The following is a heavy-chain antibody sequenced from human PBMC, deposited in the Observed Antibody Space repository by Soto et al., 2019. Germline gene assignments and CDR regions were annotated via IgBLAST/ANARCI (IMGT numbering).Heavy chain of an antibody. CDR3: ARGLRGGYGMDV. Sequence: EVQLVESGGGLVQPGGSLRLSCAASVFTFSSYWMHWVRQAPGKGLVWVSRIRYDGRITNYADSVKGRSTISRDDAKNTVYLQMNSLRAEDTAVYYCARGLRGGYGMDVWGQGTTVTVSS. CDR2: IRYDGRIT. D-gene: IGHD3-16*01. J-gene: IGHJ6*02. CDR1: VFTFSSYW. V-gene: IGHV3-74*01.